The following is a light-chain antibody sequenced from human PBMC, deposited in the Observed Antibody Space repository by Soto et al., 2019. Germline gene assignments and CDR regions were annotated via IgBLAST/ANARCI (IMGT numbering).Light chain of an antibody. CDR1: QNIVSY. Sequence: DIQMTQSPSTLSASVGDRVTFTCRASQNIVSYLAWHQQKSGKAPKLLIYEASTLESGVPSRFSGSGSGTEFTITISSLQPDDFATYYCQQYNSYTPLTFGGGTKVEIK. CDR2: EAS. J-gene: IGKJ4*01. V-gene: IGKV1-5*01. CDR3: QQYNSYTPLT.